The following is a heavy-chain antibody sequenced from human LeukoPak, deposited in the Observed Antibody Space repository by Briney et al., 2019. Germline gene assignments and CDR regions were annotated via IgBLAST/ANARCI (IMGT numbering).Heavy chain of an antibody. Sequence: ASVKVSCKASGYTFTTYGTCWVRQAPGQGLEWMGWISASTGHTKYAQNLQGRVTMTTDTSTSTAYMELRSLRSDDTAVYYCARDGYSSSWPYYFDYWGQGTLVTVSS. D-gene: IGHD6-13*01. CDR3: ARDGYSSSWPYYFDY. CDR2: ISASTGHT. V-gene: IGHV1-18*01. J-gene: IGHJ4*02. CDR1: GYTFTTYG.